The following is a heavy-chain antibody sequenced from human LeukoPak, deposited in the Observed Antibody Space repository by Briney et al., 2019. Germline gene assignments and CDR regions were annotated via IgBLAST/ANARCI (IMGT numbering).Heavy chain of an antibody. CDR2: IYTSGST. V-gene: IGHV4-61*02. CDR3: ARVPLYYDSSGFPRDAFDI. D-gene: IGHD3-22*01. Sequence: SETLSLTCTVSGGSISSGSYYWSWIRQPAGKGLEWIGRIYTSGSTNYNPSLKSRVTISVDTSKNQFSLKLSSVTAADTAVYYCARVPLYYDSSGFPRDAFDIWGQGTMVTVSS. J-gene: IGHJ3*02. CDR1: GGSISSGSYY.